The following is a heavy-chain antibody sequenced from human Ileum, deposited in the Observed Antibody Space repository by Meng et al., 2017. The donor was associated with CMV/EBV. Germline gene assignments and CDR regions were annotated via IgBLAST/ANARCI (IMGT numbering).Heavy chain of an antibody. Sequence: GFTFSSYAMSWFRQAPGKGLEWVSAISGSGGSTYYADSVKGRFTISRDNSKNTLYLQMNSLRAEDTAVYYCAKDSRFLEWLFHFDYWGQGTLVTVSS. CDR3: AKDSRFLEWLFHFDY. CDR2: ISGSGGST. CDR1: GFTFSSYA. V-gene: IGHV3-23*01. J-gene: IGHJ4*02. D-gene: IGHD3-3*01.